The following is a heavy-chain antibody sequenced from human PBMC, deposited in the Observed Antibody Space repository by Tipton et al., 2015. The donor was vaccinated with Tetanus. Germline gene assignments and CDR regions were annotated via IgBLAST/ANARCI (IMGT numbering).Heavy chain of an antibody. J-gene: IGHJ4*02. CDR1: GYNFVNFG. CDR2: ISPSGGST. V-gene: IGHV1-46*01. CDR3: ARCADILDRYFDH. D-gene: IGHD3-9*01. Sequence: QSGAEVKEPGASVKVSCKASGYNFVNFGISWVRQAPGQGLEWMGMISPSGGSTTYAQKVQGRVTMSRDTSTSTVYLEVSDLGSEDTAVYFCARCADILDRYFDHWGQGTLVTVSS.